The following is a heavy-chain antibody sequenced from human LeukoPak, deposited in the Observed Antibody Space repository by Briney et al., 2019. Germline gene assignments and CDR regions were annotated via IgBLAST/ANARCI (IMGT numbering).Heavy chain of an antibody. V-gene: IGHV3-15*01. CDR3: TAFYYGSGTNDPQRVDY. CDR1: GFTFSNAW. CDR2: IKSKTDGGTA. J-gene: IGHJ4*02. D-gene: IGHD3-10*01. Sequence: PGGSLRLSCAASGFTFSNAWMSWVRQAPGKGLEWVGRIKSKTDGGTAEYAAPVKGRFTISRDDSKNTLYLEMNSLKTEDTAVYYCTAFYYGSGTNDPQRVDYRGQGTLVTVSS.